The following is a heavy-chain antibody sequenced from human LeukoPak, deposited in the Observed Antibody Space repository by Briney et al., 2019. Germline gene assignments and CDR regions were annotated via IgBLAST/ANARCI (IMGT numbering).Heavy chain of an antibody. J-gene: IGHJ6*04. Sequence: GGSLRLSCAASGFTVNTNYMSWVRQAPGKGLEWVSIMHSVGTTYYADSVKGRFTFSRDDSKNTLYLQMNNLRAEDTAVYYCARDGSSGRGYYYYYGMDVWGEGTTVTVSS. D-gene: IGHD1-26*01. V-gene: IGHV3-53*01. CDR2: MHSVGTT. CDR1: GFTVNTNY. CDR3: ARDGSSGRGYYYYYGMDV.